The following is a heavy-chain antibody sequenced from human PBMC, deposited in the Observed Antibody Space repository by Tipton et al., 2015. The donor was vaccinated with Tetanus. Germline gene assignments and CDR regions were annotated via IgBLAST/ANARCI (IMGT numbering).Heavy chain of an antibody. Sequence: TLSLTCAVSGYSISSGYYWGWIRQPPGKGLEWIGSIYHSGSTYYNPSLKSRITISVDTPKNQFSLKLDSVTAADAAVYYCAREQITFGGVTTYYYYGMDVWGQGTTVTVSS. J-gene: IGHJ6*02. V-gene: IGHV4-38-2*02. CDR3: AREQITFGGVTTYYYYGMDV. CDR2: IYHSGST. CDR1: GYSISSGYY. D-gene: IGHD3-16*01.